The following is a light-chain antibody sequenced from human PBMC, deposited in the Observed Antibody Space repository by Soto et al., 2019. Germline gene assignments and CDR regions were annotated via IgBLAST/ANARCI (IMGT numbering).Light chain of an antibody. CDR1: QSVSSN. Sequence: EIVMTQSPATLSVSPGERATLSCRASQSVSSNLAWYQQKPGQAPRLPIYGASTRATGIPARFSGSGSETEFTLTISSLQSEDFAVYYCQQYNNWPWTFGQGTKVEIK. V-gene: IGKV3-15*01. CDR2: GAS. J-gene: IGKJ1*01. CDR3: QQYNNWPWT.